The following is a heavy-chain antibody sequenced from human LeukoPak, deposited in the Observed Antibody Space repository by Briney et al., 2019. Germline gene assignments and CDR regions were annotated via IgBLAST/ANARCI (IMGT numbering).Heavy chain of an antibody. V-gene: IGHV4-59*12. Sequence: KPSETLSLTCTVSGGSISSYYWSWIRQPPGKGLEWIGYIYYSGSTNYNPSLKSRVTISVDTSKNQFSLKLSSVTAADTAVYYCAGYSYGRFDYWGQGTLVTVSS. CDR1: GGSISSYY. CDR2: IYYSGST. D-gene: IGHD5-18*01. CDR3: AGYSYGRFDY. J-gene: IGHJ4*02.